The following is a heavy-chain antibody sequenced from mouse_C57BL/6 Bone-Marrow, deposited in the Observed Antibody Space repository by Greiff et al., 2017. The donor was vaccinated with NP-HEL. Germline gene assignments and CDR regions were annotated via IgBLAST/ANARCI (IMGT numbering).Heavy chain of an antibody. Sequence: DVQLQESGPELVKPGASVKIPCKASGYTFTDYNMDWVKQSHGKSLEWIGDINPNNGGTIYNQKFKGKATLTVDKSSSTAYMELRSLTSEDTAVYYCARSGYYGSSMYYFDYWGQGTTLTVSS. V-gene: IGHV1-18*01. CDR3: ARSGYYGSSMYYFDY. J-gene: IGHJ2*01. D-gene: IGHD1-1*01. CDR2: INPNNGGT. CDR1: GYTFTDYN.